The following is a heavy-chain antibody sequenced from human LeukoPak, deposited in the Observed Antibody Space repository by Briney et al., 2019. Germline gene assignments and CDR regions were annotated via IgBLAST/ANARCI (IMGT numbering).Heavy chain of an antibody. CDR1: GFTFSNYW. D-gene: IGHD2-2*01. V-gene: IGHV3-7*03. CDR2: IRQDGSEK. CDR3: AKDMGCSSTSCPAIYYYYGMDV. Sequence: PGGSLRLSCAASGFTFSNYWMSWVRQAPGKGLEWVANIRQDGSEKQYVDSVKGRFTISRDNSKNSLYLQMNSLRTEDTALYYCAKDMGCSSTSCPAIYYYYGMDVWGQGTTVTVSS. J-gene: IGHJ6*02.